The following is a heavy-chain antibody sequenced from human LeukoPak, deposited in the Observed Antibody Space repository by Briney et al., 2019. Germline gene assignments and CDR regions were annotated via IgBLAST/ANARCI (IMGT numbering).Heavy chain of an antibody. J-gene: IGHJ2*01. V-gene: IGHV4-39*07. CDR1: GGSISSSSYY. D-gene: IGHD6-13*01. CDR2: IYYSGRT. CDR3: ARVYYSNSYDYWYFDL. Sequence: SETLSLTCTVSGGSISSSSYYWGWIRQPPGKGLEWIGSIYYSGRTHYNPSLKSRVTISVDTSKNQFSLKLSSVTAADTAVYYCARVYYSNSYDYWYFDLWGRGTLVTVSS.